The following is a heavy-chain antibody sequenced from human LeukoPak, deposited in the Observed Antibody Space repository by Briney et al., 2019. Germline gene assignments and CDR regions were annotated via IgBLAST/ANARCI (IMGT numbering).Heavy chain of an antibody. Sequence: PSETLSLTCTVSGGSISSYYWSWIRQPPGKGLEWIGYIYYSGSTNYNPSLKSRVTISVDTSKNQFSLKLSSVTAADTAVYYCARGDLYYGSGSYAFDIWGQGTMVTVSS. CDR3: ARGDLYYGSGSYAFDI. D-gene: IGHD3-10*01. J-gene: IGHJ3*02. CDR2: IYYSGST. CDR1: GGSISSYY. V-gene: IGHV4-59*08.